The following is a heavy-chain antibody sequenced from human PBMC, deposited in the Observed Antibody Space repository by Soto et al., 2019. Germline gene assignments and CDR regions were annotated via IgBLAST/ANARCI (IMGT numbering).Heavy chain of an antibody. CDR2: ISGSGSTI. CDR3: AKVFYYYDSSGYYYFDY. Sequence: GVLRLSCAASGFTFSSYAVSWVRQAPGEGPEWISSISGSGSTIYYADSVKGRFTISRDNSKNTLYLQMSSLRAEDTAVYYCAKVFYYYDSSGYYYFDYWGQGTLVTVSS. D-gene: IGHD3-22*01. CDR1: GFTFSSYA. V-gene: IGHV3-23*01. J-gene: IGHJ4*02.